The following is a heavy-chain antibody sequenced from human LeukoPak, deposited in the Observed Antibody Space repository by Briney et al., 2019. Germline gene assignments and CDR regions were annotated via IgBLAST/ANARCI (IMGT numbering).Heavy chain of an antibody. CDR3: ARGLAAAGDFDY. CDR2: IYYSGST. D-gene: IGHD6-13*01. V-gene: IGHV4-39*07. Sequence: SETLSLTCTVSGGSISSSSYYWGWIRQPPGKGLEWIGSIYYSGSTYYNPSLKSRVTISVDTSKNQFSLKLSSVTAADTAVYYCARGLAAAGDFDYWGQGTLVTVSS. CDR1: GGSISSSSYY. J-gene: IGHJ4*02.